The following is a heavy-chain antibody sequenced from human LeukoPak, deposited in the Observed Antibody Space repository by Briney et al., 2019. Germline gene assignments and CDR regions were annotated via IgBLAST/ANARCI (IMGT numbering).Heavy chain of an antibody. D-gene: IGHD3-16*01. V-gene: IGHV3-53*01. CDR1: GFTVSINS. CDR2: IYSGGNT. CDR3: ARGGGVSFGGADDAFDI. J-gene: IGHJ3*02. Sequence: GGSLRLSCTVSGFTVSINSMSWVRQAPGKGLEWVSFIYSGGNTHYSDSVKGRFTISRDNSKNTLYLQMNSLRAEDTAVYYCARGGGVSFGGADDAFDIWGQGTMVTVSS.